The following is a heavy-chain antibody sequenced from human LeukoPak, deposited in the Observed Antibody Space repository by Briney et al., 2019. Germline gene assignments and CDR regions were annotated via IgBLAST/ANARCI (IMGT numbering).Heavy chain of an antibody. CDR2: IRHDGSNK. D-gene: IGHD2-2*01. Sequence: PGGSLRLSCAASGFTFSSYGMHWVRQAPGKGLEWVAFIRHDGSNKYYADSVKGRFTISRDNSKNTLYLQMNSLRAEDTAVYYCAKDLGYCSSTSCYVGYYYYGMDVWGQGTTVTVSS. CDR1: GFTFSSYG. CDR3: AKDLGYCSSTSCYVGYYYYGMDV. J-gene: IGHJ6*02. V-gene: IGHV3-30*02.